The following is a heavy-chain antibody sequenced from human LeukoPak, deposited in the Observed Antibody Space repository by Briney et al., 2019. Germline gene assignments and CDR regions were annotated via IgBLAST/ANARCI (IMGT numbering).Heavy chain of an antibody. CDR3: AKDVSGYGSSGFDS. CDR2: IKQDGSAK. CDR1: GFTFSSYW. D-gene: IGHD3-10*01. J-gene: IGHJ4*02. Sequence: GGSLRLSCAASGFTFSSYWMSWVRQAPGKGLEWVANIKQDGSAKYYVDSVKGRFTISRDNAKNSLYLQMNSLRAEDTAVYYCAKDVSGYGSSGFDSWGQGALVTVSS. V-gene: IGHV3-7*04.